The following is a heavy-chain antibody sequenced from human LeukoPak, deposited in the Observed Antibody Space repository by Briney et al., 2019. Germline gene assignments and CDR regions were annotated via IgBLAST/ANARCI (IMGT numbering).Heavy chain of an antibody. Sequence: PGGFLRLSCAASGFTFSDYYMSWIRQAPGKGLEWVSYISSSGSTIYYADSVKGRFTISRDNAKNSLYLQMNSLRAEDTAVYYCARDPIPRYYYDSSGYINWFDPWGQGTLVTVSS. CDR1: GFTFSDYY. CDR2: ISSSGSTI. J-gene: IGHJ5*02. V-gene: IGHV3-11*01. D-gene: IGHD3-22*01. CDR3: ARDPIPRYYYDSSGYINWFDP.